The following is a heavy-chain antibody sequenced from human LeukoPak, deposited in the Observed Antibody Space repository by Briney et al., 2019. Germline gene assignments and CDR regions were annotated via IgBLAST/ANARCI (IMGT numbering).Heavy chain of an antibody. J-gene: IGHJ4*02. V-gene: IGHV4-30-2*01. Sequence: SQTLSLTCAVCGGSISIGGYSWSWIRQPPGKGLEWIGYIYHSGSTYYNPSLKSRVTISVDRSKNQFSLKLSSVTAADTAVYYCARWGRDGYNYFYFDYWGQGTLVTVSS. D-gene: IGHD5-24*01. CDR2: IYHSGST. CDR1: GGSISIGGYS. CDR3: ARWGRDGYNYFYFDY.